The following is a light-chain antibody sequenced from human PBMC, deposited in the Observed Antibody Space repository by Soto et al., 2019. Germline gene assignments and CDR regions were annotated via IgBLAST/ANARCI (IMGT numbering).Light chain of an antibody. CDR2: SND. CDR3: AAWDDSLNGYV. V-gene: IGLV1-44*01. Sequence: QSVLTQPPSASGASGERATISCSGSSSNIGSKVVEGYQQLPGTAPKLPIYSNDHRPSGVPDRFSGSMSGTSASMAISGLQSEDEADYYCAAWDDSLNGYVFGTGTMVTVL. CDR1: SSNIGSKV. J-gene: IGLJ1*01.